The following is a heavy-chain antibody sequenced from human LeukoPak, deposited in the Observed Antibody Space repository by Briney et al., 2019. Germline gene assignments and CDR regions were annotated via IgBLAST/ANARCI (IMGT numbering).Heavy chain of an antibody. D-gene: IGHD6-13*01. CDR1: GGSISSSNW. CDR2: ISHSGNT. V-gene: IGHV4-4*02. Sequence: SETLSLTCAVSGGSISSSNWWGWFRQPPGKGLEWIGEISHSGNTNYNSSLKSRVAMSADKSKNQLSLKLSSVTAADTAVYYCARQAVAGTRWFDPWGQGTLVTVSS. CDR3: ARQAVAGTRWFDP. J-gene: IGHJ5*02.